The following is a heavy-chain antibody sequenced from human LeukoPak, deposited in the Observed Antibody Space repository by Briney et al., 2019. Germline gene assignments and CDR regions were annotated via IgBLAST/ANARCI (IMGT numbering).Heavy chain of an antibody. CDR3: ARVGQAGYSYGLIGY. CDR2: IYSGGST. Sequence: GGSLRLSCAASGFIVRNYYLSWVRQAPGKGLEWVSVIYSGGSTYYADSVEGRFTISRDNSKNTLSLQMKSLRAEDTAVYYCARVGQAGYSYGLIGYWGQGTLVTVSS. D-gene: IGHD5-18*01. CDR1: GFIVRNYY. J-gene: IGHJ4*02. V-gene: IGHV3-53*01.